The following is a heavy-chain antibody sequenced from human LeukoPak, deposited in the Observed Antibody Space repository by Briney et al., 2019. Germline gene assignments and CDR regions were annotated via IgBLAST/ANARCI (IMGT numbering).Heavy chain of an antibody. D-gene: IGHD3-22*01. J-gene: IGHJ4*02. Sequence: PSETLSLTCTVAGGSISSSSYYWGWIRQPPGKGLEWIGSIYYSGSTYYNPSLKSRVTISVDTSKNQFSLKLSSVSAADKAVYYCSRQGRLLLQYYFDYWGQGTLLTVSS. CDR2: IYYSGST. CDR1: GGSISSSSYY. CDR3: SRQGRLLLQYYFDY. V-gene: IGHV4-39*01.